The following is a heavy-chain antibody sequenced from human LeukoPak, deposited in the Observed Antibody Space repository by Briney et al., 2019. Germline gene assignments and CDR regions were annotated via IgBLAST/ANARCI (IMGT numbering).Heavy chain of an antibody. CDR1: GFTFSSYD. V-gene: IGHV3-13*01. Sequence: GSLRLSCAASGFTFSSYDMHWVRQATGKGLEWVSAIGTAGDTYYPGSVKGRFTISRENAKNSLYLQMNSLRAGDTAVHYCARDLNGDWYFDLWGRGTLVTVSS. CDR3: ARDLNGDWYFDL. CDR2: IGTAGDT. J-gene: IGHJ2*01.